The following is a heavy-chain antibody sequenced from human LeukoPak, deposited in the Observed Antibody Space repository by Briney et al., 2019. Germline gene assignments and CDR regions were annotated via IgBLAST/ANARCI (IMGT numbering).Heavy chain of an antibody. CDR1: GGSISSYY. V-gene: IGHV4-59*01. D-gene: IGHD4-17*01. J-gene: IGHJ6*02. CDR2: IYYSGST. CDR3: ARDSGGYGDYYYYYGMDV. Sequence: SETLSPTCTVSGGSISSYYWSWIRQPPGKGLEWIGYIYYSGSTNYNPSLKSRVTISVDTSKNQFSLKLSSVTAADTAVYYCARDSGGYGDYYYYYGMDVWGQGTTVTVSS.